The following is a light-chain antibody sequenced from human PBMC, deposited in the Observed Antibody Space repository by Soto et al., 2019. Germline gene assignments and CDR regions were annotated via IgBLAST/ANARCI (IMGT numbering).Light chain of an antibody. CDR3: QQYGSSPRT. V-gene: IGKV3-20*01. CDR2: GAS. J-gene: IGKJ1*01. CDR1: QSVSSIY. Sequence: IVLTQSPGTLSLSLGERATLSCRASQSVSSIYLAWYQQKPGQAPRLLIYGASSRATGIPDRFSGSGSGTDFTLTISRLEPEDFAVYYCQQYGSSPRTFGQGTKVDIK.